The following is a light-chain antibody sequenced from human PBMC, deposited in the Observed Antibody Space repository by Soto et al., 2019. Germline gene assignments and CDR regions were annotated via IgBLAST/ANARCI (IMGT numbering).Light chain of an antibody. Sequence: DIVMTQSPDSLAVSLGERATINCKSSQSVLYSSNNKNYLAWYQQKPGQPPKLLIYWASTRESGVPDRFSGSGSGTDFTLTISSLQAEDVAVYYCQQYFGYQLTFGGGTKVDIK. V-gene: IGKV4-1*01. CDR1: QSVLYSSNNKNY. CDR2: WAS. CDR3: QQYFGYQLT. J-gene: IGKJ4*01.